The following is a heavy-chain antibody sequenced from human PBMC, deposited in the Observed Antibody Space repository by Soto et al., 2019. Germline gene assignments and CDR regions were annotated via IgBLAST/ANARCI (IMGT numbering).Heavy chain of an antibody. D-gene: IGHD3-3*01. Sequence: GGSLRLSCAASGFTFSTYGRDWVRQDPGKWLEWVAKIKQDESEIYYVDSVKGRFTISRDNAKNSLYLQMNSLRVEDTAVYYCAAVITIWALDTWGQGTMVTVSS. CDR2: IKQDESEI. CDR1: GFTFSTYG. CDR3: AAVITIWALDT. J-gene: IGHJ3*01. V-gene: IGHV3-7*01.